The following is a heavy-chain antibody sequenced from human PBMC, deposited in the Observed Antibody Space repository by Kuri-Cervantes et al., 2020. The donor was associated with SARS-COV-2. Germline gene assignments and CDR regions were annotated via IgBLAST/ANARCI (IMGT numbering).Heavy chain of an antibody. Sequence: GGSLRLSCVVSGFTFSNYGMHWVRQAPGKGLEWVAVIAYDGTIRYYADSVKGRFTISRDNSRNTVDLQMNSLRGDDTAVYYCAKAVRGHYASGSRDTGGMDVWRQGATVTVSS. CDR2: IAYDGTIR. CDR1: GFTFSNYG. D-gene: IGHD3-10*01. J-gene: IGHJ6*01. CDR3: AKAVRGHYASGSRDTGGMDV. V-gene: IGHV3-30*18.